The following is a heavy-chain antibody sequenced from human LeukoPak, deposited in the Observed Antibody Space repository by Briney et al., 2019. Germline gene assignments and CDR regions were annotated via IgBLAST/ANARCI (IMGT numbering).Heavy chain of an antibody. D-gene: IGHD6-13*01. V-gene: IGHV4-39*07. CDR1: GGSVSSSSYF. Sequence: PSETLSLTCTVSGGSVSSSSYFWGWIRQPPGKGLEWIGTISYSGSTYYNPSLKSRVTMAVDTSKNQFSLKVSSVTAADTAVYYCTRDLSSAWFYYWGQGTLVTVSS. J-gene: IGHJ4*02. CDR2: ISYSGST. CDR3: TRDLSSAWFYY.